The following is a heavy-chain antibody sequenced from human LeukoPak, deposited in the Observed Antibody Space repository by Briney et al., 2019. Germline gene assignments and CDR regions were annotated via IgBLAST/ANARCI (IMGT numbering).Heavy chain of an antibody. CDR2: IHPHSGST. J-gene: IGHJ4*02. D-gene: IGHD5-18*01. V-gene: IGHV1-2*02. CDR3: ARLGTGYSLSY. Sequence: GASVKVSCKASGYSFTAYSIVWVRQDPGQGLEWMGWIHPHSGSTAYGKTFQGRVTMTRDTSISTAYMELNSLGSDDAAVYYCARLGTGYSLSYWGQGTLVTVSS. CDR1: GYSFTAYS.